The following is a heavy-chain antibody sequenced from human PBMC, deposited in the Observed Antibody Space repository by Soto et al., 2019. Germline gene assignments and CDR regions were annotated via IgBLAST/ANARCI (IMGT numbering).Heavy chain of an antibody. V-gene: IGHV3-30-3*01. CDR2: ISYDGSNK. Sequence: QVQLVESGGGVVQPGRSLRLSCAASGFTFSSYAMHWVRQAPGKGLEWVAVISYDGSNKYYADSVKGRFTIPRDNSKNTLYLQMNSLRAEDTAVYYCSRNRAAAGTNDYWGQGTLVTVSS. D-gene: IGHD6-13*01. J-gene: IGHJ4*02. CDR3: SRNRAAAGTNDY. CDR1: GFTFSSYA.